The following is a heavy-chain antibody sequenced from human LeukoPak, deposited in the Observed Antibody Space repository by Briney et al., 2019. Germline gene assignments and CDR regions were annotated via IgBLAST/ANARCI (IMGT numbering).Heavy chain of an antibody. D-gene: IGHD6-13*01. V-gene: IGHV4-38-2*02. CDR3: ARADYSSTWSHDYYYMDA. Sequence: PSETLSLTCTVSGYSISSGYYWGWIRQPPGKGLEWIGSIYHSGSTYYNPSLKCRVTISVDTSKNQFSLKLSSVTAADTAVYYCARADYSSTWSHDYYYMDAWGKGTTVTVSS. CDR2: IYHSGST. CDR1: GYSISSGYY. J-gene: IGHJ6*03.